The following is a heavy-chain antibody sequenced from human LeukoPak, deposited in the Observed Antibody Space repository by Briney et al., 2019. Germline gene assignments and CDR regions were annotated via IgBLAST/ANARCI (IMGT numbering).Heavy chain of an antibody. D-gene: IGHD2-2*01. CDR2: IIPTFASP. CDR3: ARDSPADVIVVPAAFDAFDI. CDR1: GATFGSSG. Sequence: SVKVSCKASGATFGSSGVSWVRQAPGQGLEWLGGIIPTFASPNYAQKFQGRVTITTDESTNTAYMELSSLRSEDTAVYFCARDSPADVIVVPAAFDAFDIWGQGTMVTVSS. J-gene: IGHJ3*02. V-gene: IGHV1-69*05.